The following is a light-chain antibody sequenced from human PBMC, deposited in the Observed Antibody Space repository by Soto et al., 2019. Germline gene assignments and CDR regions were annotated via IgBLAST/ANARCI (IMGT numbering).Light chain of an antibody. V-gene: IGKV1-6*01. CDR3: LQDDNYPRT. Sequence: AIQMTQSPSSLSASVGDRVTITCRASQGLRNDLGWYQQKPGKAPKLLIYAASSLQSGVPSRFSGSGSGTDFTLTISSLQPEDFATYYCLQDDNYPRTFGQVTKVEIK. CDR2: AAS. J-gene: IGKJ1*01. CDR1: QGLRND.